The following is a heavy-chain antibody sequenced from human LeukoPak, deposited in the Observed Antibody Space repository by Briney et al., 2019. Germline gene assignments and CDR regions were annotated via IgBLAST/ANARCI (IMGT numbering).Heavy chain of an antibody. V-gene: IGHV3-48*04. J-gene: IGHJ4*02. CDR2: ISSSSSTI. CDR1: GFTFSSYS. D-gene: IGHD6-13*01. Sequence: GGSLRLSCAASGFTFSSYSMNWVRQAPGKGLEWVSYISSSSSTIYYADSVKGRFTISRDNAKNSLYLQMNSLRAEDTAVYYCARGAAAGYFDYWGQGTLVTVSS. CDR3: ARGAAAGYFDY.